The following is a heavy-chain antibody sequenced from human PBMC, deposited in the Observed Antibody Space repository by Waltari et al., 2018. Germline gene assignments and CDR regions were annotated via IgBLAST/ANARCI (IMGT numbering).Heavy chain of an antibody. CDR3: ARDPGYGSGSYNYYYYGMDV. CDR1: GGTFSSYA. Sequence: QVQLVQSGAEVKKPGSSVKVSCKASGGTFSSYAISWVPQAPGHGLAWMGGIIPIFGTANYAQKFQGRVTITTDESTSTAYMELSSLRSEDTAVYYCARDPGYGSGSYNYYYYGMDVWGQGTTVTISS. CDR2: IIPIFGTA. D-gene: IGHD3-10*01. V-gene: IGHV1-69*05. J-gene: IGHJ6*02.